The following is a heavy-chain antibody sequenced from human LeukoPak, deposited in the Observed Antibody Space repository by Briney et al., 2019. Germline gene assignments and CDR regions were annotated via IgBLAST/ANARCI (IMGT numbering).Heavy chain of an antibody. J-gene: IGHJ4*02. CDR3: ARDQEGSVAEDY. V-gene: IGHV3-7*01. CDR2: IKQDGSEK. Sequence: GGPLRLSCATSGFIFSKYCMIGLRHSPGKAREGVANIKQDGSEKYYVDSVKGRFTTSRDNAKNSLYLQMDSLRAEDTAIYYCARDQEGSVAEDYWGQGTLVTVSS. CDR1: GFIFSKYC.